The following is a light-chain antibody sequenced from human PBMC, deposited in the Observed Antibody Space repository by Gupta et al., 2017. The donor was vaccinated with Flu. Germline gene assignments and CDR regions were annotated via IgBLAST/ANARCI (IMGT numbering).Light chain of an antibody. CDR2: LGS. CDR3: MQALQTWT. V-gene: IGKV2-28*01. Sequence: DIVMTKSPLSLPVTTGEPASISCRSSQSLLHSNGYNYLDWYLQKPGQSPQLLIYLGSNRASGVPDRFSGSGSGTDFTLKISRVEAEDVGVYYCMQALQTWTFGQGTKVEIK. J-gene: IGKJ1*01. CDR1: QSLLHSNGYNY.